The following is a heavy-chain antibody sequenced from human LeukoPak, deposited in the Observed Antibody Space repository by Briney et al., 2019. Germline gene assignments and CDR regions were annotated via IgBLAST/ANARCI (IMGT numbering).Heavy chain of an antibody. CDR1: GFTFSGYA. Sequence: GGSLRLSCAASGFTFSGYAMNWVRQPPGKGLEWVSSLSGSGHSTYYADSVKGRFTISRDNSKNTLYLQMNSLRVEDTAIYYCAKDTQYYYDDSGYIDFWGQGTLVTVSS. J-gene: IGHJ4*02. V-gene: IGHV3-23*01. CDR2: LSGSGHST. D-gene: IGHD3-22*01. CDR3: AKDTQYYYDDSGYIDF.